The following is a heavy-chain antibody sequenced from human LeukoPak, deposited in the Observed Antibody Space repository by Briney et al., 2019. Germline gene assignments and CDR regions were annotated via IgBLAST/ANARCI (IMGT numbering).Heavy chain of an antibody. J-gene: IGHJ4*02. D-gene: IGHD3-10*01. Sequence: GGSLRLSCAASGFTFSSYAMHWVRQAPGKGLEWVAVISYDGSNKYYADSVKGRFTISRDNSKNPLYLQMNSLRAEDTAVYYCARDGRGDYWGQGTLVTVSS. CDR2: ISYDGSNK. CDR1: GFTFSSYA. V-gene: IGHV3-30-3*01. CDR3: ARDGRGDY.